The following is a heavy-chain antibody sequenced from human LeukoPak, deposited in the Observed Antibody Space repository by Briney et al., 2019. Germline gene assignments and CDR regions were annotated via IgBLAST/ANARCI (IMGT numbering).Heavy chain of an antibody. Sequence: SETLSLTCAVYGGSFSGYYWSWIRQPPGKGLEWIGEINHSGSTNYNPSLKSRVTISVDTSKSQFSLKLSSVTAADTAVYYCASVYDSSGYYPFWGQGTLVTVSS. CDR3: ASVYDSSGYYPF. CDR1: GGSFSGYY. D-gene: IGHD3-22*01. CDR2: INHSGST. J-gene: IGHJ4*02. V-gene: IGHV4-34*01.